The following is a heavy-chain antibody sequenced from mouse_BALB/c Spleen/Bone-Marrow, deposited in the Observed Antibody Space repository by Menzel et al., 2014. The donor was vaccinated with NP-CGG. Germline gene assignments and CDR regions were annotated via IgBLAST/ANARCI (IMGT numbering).Heavy chain of an antibody. Sequence: QVQLQQSGPELVRPGVSVKISCKGSGYTFTDYAMHWVKQSHAKSLEWIGAISTYSGNTNYNQKFKGKATMTVDKSSSTAYMELARLTSEDSAIYYCARSEYGNSYAMDYWGQGTSVTVSS. CDR2: ISTYSGNT. V-gene: IGHV1-67*01. J-gene: IGHJ4*01. CDR3: ARSEYGNSYAMDY. D-gene: IGHD2-10*02. CDR1: GYTFTDYA.